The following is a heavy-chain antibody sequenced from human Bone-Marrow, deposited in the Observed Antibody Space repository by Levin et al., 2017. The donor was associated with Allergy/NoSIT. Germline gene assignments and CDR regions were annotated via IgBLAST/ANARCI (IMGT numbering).Heavy chain of an antibody. J-gene: IGHJ6*02. CDR3: ARDKKIAVAGSASHIYYYGMDV. CDR1: GFTFNSYT. D-gene: IGHD6-19*01. V-gene: IGHV3-21*06. CDR2: ISRSSSHI. Sequence: GESLKISCAASGFTFNSYTMNWVRQAPGKGLEWVSSISRSSSHIYSADSVKGRFTISRDNTKGSLYLQMNSLRVEDTAVYYCARDKKIAVAGSASHIYYYGMDVWGQGTMVTVSS.